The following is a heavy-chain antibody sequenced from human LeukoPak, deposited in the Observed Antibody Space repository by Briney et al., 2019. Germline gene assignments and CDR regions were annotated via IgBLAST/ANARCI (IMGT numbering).Heavy chain of an antibody. J-gene: IGHJ4*02. CDR2: ISAYNGNT. CDR1: GYTFTSYG. V-gene: IGHV1-18*01. CDR3: ATSTMVRGVEAFDY. Sequence: ASVTVSCKASGYTFTSYGISWVRQAPGQGLEWMGWISAYNGNTNYAQKLQGRVTMTTDTSTSTAYMELRSLSSDDTAVYYCATSTMVRGVEAFDYWGQGTLVTVSS. D-gene: IGHD3-10*01.